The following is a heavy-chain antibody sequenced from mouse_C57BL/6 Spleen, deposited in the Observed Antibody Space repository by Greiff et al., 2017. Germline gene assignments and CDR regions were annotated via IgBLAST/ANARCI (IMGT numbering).Heavy chain of an antibody. CDR1: GYTFTSYW. J-gene: IGHJ1*03. CDR2: IHPNSGST. Sequence: QVQLQQPGAELVKPGASVKLSCKASGYTFTSYWMHWVKQRPGQGLEWIGMIHPNSGSTNYNEKFKSKATLTVDKSSSTAYMQHSSLTSEDSAVYYCARRGGYYGNPPCDVWGTGTTVTVSS. D-gene: IGHD1-1*01. CDR3: ARRGGYYGNPPCDV. V-gene: IGHV1-64*01.